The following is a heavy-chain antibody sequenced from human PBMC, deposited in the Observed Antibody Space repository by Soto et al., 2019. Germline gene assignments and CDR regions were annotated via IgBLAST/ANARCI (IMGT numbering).Heavy chain of an antibody. D-gene: IGHD4-17*01. Sequence: SLKISCEVSGFRFGDYGMHWVRQAPGKGLEWIAGISRDSRSISYGASMKGRFTISRDNAKNSLYLQLNSLRADDTAFYYCVKDALTTVAYYFDYWGQGALVTVSS. CDR1: GFRFGDYG. J-gene: IGHJ4*02. CDR3: VKDALTTVAYYFDY. CDR2: ISRDSRSI. V-gene: IGHV3-9*01.